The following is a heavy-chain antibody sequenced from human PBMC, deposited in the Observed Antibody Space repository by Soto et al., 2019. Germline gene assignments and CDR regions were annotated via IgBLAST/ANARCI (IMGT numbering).Heavy chain of an antibody. CDR3: ASSPYSYGRTQRVYYYYGMDV. CDR2: IIPIFGTA. Sequence: ASVKVSCKASGGTFSSYAISWVRQAPGQGLEWMGGIIPIFGTANYAQKFQGRVTITADESTSTAYMELSSLRSEDTAVYYCASSPYSYGRTQRVYYYYGMDVWGQGTTVTVSS. CDR1: GGTFSSYA. J-gene: IGHJ6*02. D-gene: IGHD5-18*01. V-gene: IGHV1-69*13.